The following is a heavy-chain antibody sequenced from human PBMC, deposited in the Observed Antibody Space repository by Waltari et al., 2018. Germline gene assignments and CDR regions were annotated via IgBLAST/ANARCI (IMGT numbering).Heavy chain of an antibody. J-gene: IGHJ4*02. D-gene: IGHD5-12*01. CDR1: ADSSSKYS. V-gene: IGHV4-34*02. CDR2: INRSGST. CDR3: AREYSSFEPIFDY. Sequence: QVQLQQWGAGLLKPSETLSVTCEVFADSSSKYSWVWIRQSPGKGLDGIGEINRSGSTNYNPSLKGRFTISLDMSKKQVSLRVTSVTAADTAVYYCAREYSSFEPIFDYWGRGTLVTVSS.